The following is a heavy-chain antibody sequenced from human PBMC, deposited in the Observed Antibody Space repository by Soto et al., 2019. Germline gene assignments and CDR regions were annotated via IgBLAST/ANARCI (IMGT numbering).Heavy chain of an antibody. Sequence: GGSLRLSCAASGFTFSSYAMSWVRQAPGKGLEWVSAISGSGGSTYYADSVKGRFTISRDNSKNTLYLQMNSLRAEDTAVYYCAKDRQYYDFWSGYYTPGGNGMDVWGQGTTVTVSS. V-gene: IGHV3-23*01. CDR1: GFTFSSYA. CDR2: ISGSGGST. D-gene: IGHD3-3*01. J-gene: IGHJ6*02. CDR3: AKDRQYYDFWSGYYTPGGNGMDV.